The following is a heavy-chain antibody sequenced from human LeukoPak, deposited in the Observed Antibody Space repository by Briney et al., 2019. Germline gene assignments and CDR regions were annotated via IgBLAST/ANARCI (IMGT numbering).Heavy chain of an antibody. CDR3: AREWDGAFDY. CDR2: IKQDGSEK. D-gene: IGHD1-26*01. V-gene: IGHV3-7*01. Sequence: GGSLRLSCAASGFTFTSYWMTWVRQAPGQGLEWVANIKQDGSEKYYVDSVKSRFTISRDNAKNSLDLQMNSLTAEDTALYYCAREWDGAFDYWGQGTLVTVSS. J-gene: IGHJ4*02. CDR1: GFTFTSYW.